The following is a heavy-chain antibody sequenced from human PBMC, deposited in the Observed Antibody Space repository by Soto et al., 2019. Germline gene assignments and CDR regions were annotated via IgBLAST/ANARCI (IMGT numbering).Heavy chain of an antibody. J-gene: IGHJ6*02. D-gene: IGHD2-21*02. CDR2: IHYTGSI. Sequence: QVQLQQSGPGLVEPSQTLSLTCIVSGGSISSEYYHWTWIRQSPGKGLEWIGYIHYTGSIMYNPSFKSRLTMAVDTSKNQSSLQLTSVTAADTAVYFCAREDDGGDRDYYGLDIWGQGTTVTVSS. CDR1: GGSISSEYYH. V-gene: IGHV4-30-4*08. CDR3: AREDDGGDRDYYGLDI.